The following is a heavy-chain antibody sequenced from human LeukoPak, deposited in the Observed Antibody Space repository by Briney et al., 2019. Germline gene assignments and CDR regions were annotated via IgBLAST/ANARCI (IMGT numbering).Heavy chain of an antibody. V-gene: IGHV4-34*01. D-gene: IGHD6-13*01. CDR2: INHSGST. CDR1: GGSFSGYY. CDR3: ARGGRYSSSWYGY. Sequence: PSETLSLTCAVYGGSFSGYYWSWIRQPPGKGLEWNGEINHSGSTNYNPSLKSRVTISVDTSKNQFSLKLSSVTAADTAVYYCARGGRYSSSWYGYWGQGTLVTVSS. J-gene: IGHJ4*02.